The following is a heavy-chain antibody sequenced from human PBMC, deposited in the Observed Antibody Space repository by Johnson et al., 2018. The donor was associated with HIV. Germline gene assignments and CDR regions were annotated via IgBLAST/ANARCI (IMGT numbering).Heavy chain of an antibody. V-gene: IGHV3-48*04. D-gene: IGHD6-6*01. Sequence: VQLVESGGGLVQPGGSLRLSCAASGFTFSSYAMHWVRQAPGKGLEWVSYITGSGTVVYYADSVKGRFTISRDNAKNSLYLQMNSLRAEDTAVYYCARSYSSSSHDAFDIWGQGTMVTVSS. J-gene: IGHJ3*02. CDR2: ITGSGTVV. CDR3: ARSYSSSSHDAFDI. CDR1: GFTFSSYA.